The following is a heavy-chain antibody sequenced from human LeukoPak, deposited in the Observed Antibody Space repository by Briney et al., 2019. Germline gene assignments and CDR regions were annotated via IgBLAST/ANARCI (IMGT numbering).Heavy chain of an antibody. J-gene: IGHJ4*02. CDR1: GDSITSSSYY. Sequence: SETLSLTCTVSGDSITSSSYYWGWIRQPPGKGLEWIGGIYYSGSTHYNPSLKSRVTMSVDTSRNQFSLNLSSVTAPDTAVYYCARLGNKAVVTVDYWGQGTLVTVSS. CDR2: IYYSGST. CDR3: ARLGNKAVVTVDY. D-gene: IGHD5-18*01. V-gene: IGHV4-39*01.